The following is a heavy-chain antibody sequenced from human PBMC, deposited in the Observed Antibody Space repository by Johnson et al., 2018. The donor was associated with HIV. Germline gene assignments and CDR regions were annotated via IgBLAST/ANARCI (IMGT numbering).Heavy chain of an antibody. CDR3: ARDQSGSYVWWAHDAFDM. CDR2: ISYDGSNK. J-gene: IGHJ3*02. Sequence: QVQLVESGGGVVQPGRSLRLSCAASGFSFSSYDMHWVRQAPGKGLEWVAVISYDGSNKYYADSVKGRFTISRDNSKNTLYLQMNSLRAEDTAVYYCARDQSGSYVWWAHDAFDMWGQGTMVTVSS. CDR1: GFSFSSYD. V-gene: IGHV3-30*03. D-gene: IGHD1-26*01.